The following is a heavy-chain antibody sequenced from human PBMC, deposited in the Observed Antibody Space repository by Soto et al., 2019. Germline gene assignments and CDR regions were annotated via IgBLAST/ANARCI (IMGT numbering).Heavy chain of an antibody. CDR1: GYTFTYFA. D-gene: IGHD3-22*01. CDR2: IVVGSGNT. J-gene: IGHJ3*02. CDR3: AADPDYYDSSGPDVDDAFDI. V-gene: IGHV1-58*02. Sequence: ASVKVSCKASGYTFTYFAIHWVRQAPGQGLEWIGWIVVGSGNTNYAQKFQDRVTITRDMSTSTAYMELSSLRSEDTAVYYCAADPDYYDSSGPDVDDAFDIWGQGTMVTVSS.